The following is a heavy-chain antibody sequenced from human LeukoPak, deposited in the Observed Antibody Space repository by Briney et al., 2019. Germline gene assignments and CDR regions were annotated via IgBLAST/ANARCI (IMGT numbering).Heavy chain of an antibody. V-gene: IGHV1-18*01. J-gene: IGHJ4*02. D-gene: IGHD3-22*01. CDR2: ISAYNGNT. CDR3: ARGDYDSSGYLLNFDY. Sequence: ASVKVSCKASGGTFTSYGISWVRQAPGQGLEWMGWISAYNGNTNYAQKLQGRVTMTTDTSTSTAYMELRSLRSDDTAVYYCARGDYDSSGYLLNFDYWGQGTLVTVSS. CDR1: GGTFTSYG.